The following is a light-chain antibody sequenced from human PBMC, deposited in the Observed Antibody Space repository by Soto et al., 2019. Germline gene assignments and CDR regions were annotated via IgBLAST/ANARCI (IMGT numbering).Light chain of an antibody. J-gene: IGKJ2*01. V-gene: IGKV1-27*01. CDR3: QKYAPHT. Sequence: DIQMTQSPSSLSASVGDRVTITCRASQGISNYLAWYQQKPGKVPKLLIYAASTLQSVVPSRFSGSGSGTDFTLTISSLQPEDVATYYCQKYAPHTFGQGTKLEIK. CDR2: AAS. CDR1: QGISNY.